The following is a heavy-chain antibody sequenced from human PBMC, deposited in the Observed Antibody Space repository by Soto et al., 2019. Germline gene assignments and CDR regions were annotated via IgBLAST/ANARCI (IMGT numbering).Heavy chain of an antibody. Sequence: GASVKVSCKASGYNFISYAMHWVRQAPGQRLEWMGWINAGNGNTKYSQKFQGRVTITRDTSASTAYMELSSLRSDDTAVYYCARGSVAAAGTYYYYGMDVWGQGTTVTVSS. J-gene: IGHJ6*02. CDR1: GYNFISYA. CDR2: INAGNGNT. D-gene: IGHD6-13*01. V-gene: IGHV1-3*01. CDR3: ARGSVAAAGTYYYYGMDV.